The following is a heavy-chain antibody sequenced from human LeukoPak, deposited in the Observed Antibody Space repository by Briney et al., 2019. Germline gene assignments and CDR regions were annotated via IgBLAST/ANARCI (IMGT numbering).Heavy chain of an antibody. CDR3: ARLSAPEGDYVWGSYRYGAGPYYYYMDV. CDR2: IYYSGST. V-gene: IGHV4-39*01. Sequence: SETLSLTCTVSGGSISSSSYYWGWIRQPPGKGLEWIGSIYYSGSTYHNPSLKSRVTISVDTSKNQFSLKLSSVTAADTAVYYCARLSAPEGDYVWGSYRYGAGPYYYYMDVWGKGTTVTISS. J-gene: IGHJ6*03. CDR1: GGSISSSSYY. D-gene: IGHD3-16*02.